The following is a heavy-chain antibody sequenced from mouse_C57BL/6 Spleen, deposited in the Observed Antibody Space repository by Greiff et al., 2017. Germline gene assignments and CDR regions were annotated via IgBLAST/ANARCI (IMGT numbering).Heavy chain of an antibody. CDR3: ERDEYDYDEGAWFAD. Sequence: QVQLKQPGAELVKPGASVKLSCKASGYTFTSYWMHWVKQRPGRGLEWIGRIDPNSGGTKYNEKFKSKATLTVDKPSSTAYMQLSSLTSEDSAVYYCERDEYDYDEGAWFADWGQGTLVTVSA. V-gene: IGHV1-72*01. CDR1: GYTFTSYW. D-gene: IGHD2-4*01. CDR2: IDPNSGGT. J-gene: IGHJ3*01.